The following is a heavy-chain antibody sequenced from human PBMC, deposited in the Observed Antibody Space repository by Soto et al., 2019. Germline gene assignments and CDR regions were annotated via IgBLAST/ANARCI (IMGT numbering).Heavy chain of an antibody. Sequence: QVQLQESGPGLVKPSQTLSLTCTVSGGSISSGGYYWSWIRQHPGKGLECIGYLYYSGRTYYNPSLKSRVTISVDTSKNQFSLKLRSVTAADTAVYYCARVGKGYYGSGSYGRFDPWGQGTLVTVSS. V-gene: IGHV4-31*03. CDR3: ARVGKGYYGSGSYGRFDP. CDR1: GGSISSGGYY. CDR2: LYYSGRT. D-gene: IGHD3-10*01. J-gene: IGHJ5*02.